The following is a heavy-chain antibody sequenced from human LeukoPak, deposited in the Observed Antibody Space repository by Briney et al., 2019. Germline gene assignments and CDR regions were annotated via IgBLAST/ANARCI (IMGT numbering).Heavy chain of an antibody. D-gene: IGHD6-6*01. CDR1: GFTLSPYA. J-gene: IGHJ4*02. CDR2: INSNGDDI. Sequence: GGSLRLSLAASGFTLSPYAMAWGRQAPGKGVGWVSGINSNGDDIYYADSVRGRFTISRDNSKNALYLQMDSLRAEDTAVYYCANWIGSSSRDYWGQGTLVTVSS. CDR3: ANWIGSSSRDY. V-gene: IGHV3-23*01.